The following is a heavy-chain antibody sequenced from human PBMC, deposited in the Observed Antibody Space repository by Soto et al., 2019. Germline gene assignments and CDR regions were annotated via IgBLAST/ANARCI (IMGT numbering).Heavy chain of an antibody. D-gene: IGHD3-9*01. CDR1: GFNFIRYG. Sequence: GGSLRLSCAASGFNFIRYGMHWVRQAPGKGLEWIAGMSSDGSYTPYADSMKGRFTISRDNPKNTLFLQMHSLRAEDTAVYFCARDDDKRTHFSFFDSWGQGTLVTVSS. CDR2: MSSDGSYT. V-gene: IGHV3-33*05. CDR3: ARDDDKRTHFSFFDS. J-gene: IGHJ4*02.